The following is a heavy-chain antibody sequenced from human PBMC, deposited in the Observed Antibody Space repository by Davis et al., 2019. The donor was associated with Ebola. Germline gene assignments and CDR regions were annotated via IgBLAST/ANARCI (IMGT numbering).Heavy chain of an antibody. J-gene: IGHJ6*02. CDR2: VSGSGTTT. V-gene: IGHV3-23*01. Sequence: GESLKISCAASGFTFRTYAMNWVRQAPGKGLEWVSAVSGSGTTTAYADSVKGRFTISRDNSNNTLYLQMNSLRAEDTAVYYCARENFHGMDLWGQGTTVTVSS. CDR1: GFTFRTYA. CDR3: ARENFHGMDL.